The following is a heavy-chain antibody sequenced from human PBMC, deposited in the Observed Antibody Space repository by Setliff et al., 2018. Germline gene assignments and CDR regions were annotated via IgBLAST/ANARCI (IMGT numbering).Heavy chain of an antibody. Sequence: SETLSLTCTVSGDSISSYYWSWIRQPPGKGLEWIGYIYYSGSTNYNPSLKSRVTMSVATSENQFSLELSSVTAADTAVYFCARGFSYGVTTYGLDIWGRGTMVTVSS. CDR1: GDSISSYY. D-gene: IGHD3-10*01. CDR3: ARGFSYGVTTYGLDI. J-gene: IGHJ3*02. V-gene: IGHV4-59*01. CDR2: IYYSGST.